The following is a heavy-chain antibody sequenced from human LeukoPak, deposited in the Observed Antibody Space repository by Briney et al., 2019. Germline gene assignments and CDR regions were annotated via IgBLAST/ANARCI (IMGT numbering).Heavy chain of an antibody. CDR3: ARDVWTGVAVSDY. CDR2: IKEDGSIQ. D-gene: IGHD6-19*01. V-gene: IGHV3-7*01. Sequence: GGSLRLSCVASGFTVSSYWMTWVRQAPGKGLESLANIKEDGSIQYYLDSVRGRFTISRDNAKTSVYLQLNSLRADDTAVYYCARDVWTGVAVSDYWGQGTLVTVSS. CDR1: GFTVSSYW. J-gene: IGHJ4*02.